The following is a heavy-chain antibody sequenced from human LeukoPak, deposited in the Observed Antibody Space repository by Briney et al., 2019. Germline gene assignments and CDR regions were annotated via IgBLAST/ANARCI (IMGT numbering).Heavy chain of an antibody. V-gene: IGHV1-2*02. CDR2: INPNSGGT. CDR3: ARVRIAAAGEDGFDY. CDR1: GYTFTGYY. Sequence: ASVKVSCKASGYTFTGYYMHWVRQAPGQGLEWMGWINPNSGGTNYAQKFQGRVTMTRDTSISTAYMELSRLRSDDTAVYYCARVRIAAAGEDGFDYWGQGTLVTVSS. J-gene: IGHJ4*02. D-gene: IGHD6-13*01.